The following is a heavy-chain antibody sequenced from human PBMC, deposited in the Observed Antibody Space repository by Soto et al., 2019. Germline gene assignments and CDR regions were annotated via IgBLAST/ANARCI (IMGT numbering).Heavy chain of an antibody. J-gene: IGHJ4*02. CDR2: ISWDGGST. CDR1: GFTFDDYT. V-gene: IGHV3-43*01. D-gene: IGHD5-12*01. Sequence: GGSLRLSCAASGFTFDDYTMHWVRQAPGKGLEWVSLISWDGGSTYYADSVKGRFTISRDNSKNSLYLQMNSLRTEDTALYYCAKDKGSLFPVGYMQQLNPTFDYWGQGTLVTVSS. CDR3: AKDKGSLFPVGYMQQLNPTFDY.